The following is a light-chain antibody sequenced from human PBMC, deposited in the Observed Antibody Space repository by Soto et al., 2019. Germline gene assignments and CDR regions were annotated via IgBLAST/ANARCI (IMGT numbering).Light chain of an antibody. Sequence: QSVLTQPPSASGTPGQRVTISYSGSSSNIGTNTVSWYQQLPGTAPKLLIYSNNQRPSGVPDRFSGSKSGTSASLAISGLQSEDEADYYCAAWDDSLSGNVFGSGTKVTVL. CDR2: SNN. CDR1: SSNIGTNT. CDR3: AAWDDSLSGNV. J-gene: IGLJ1*01. V-gene: IGLV1-44*01.